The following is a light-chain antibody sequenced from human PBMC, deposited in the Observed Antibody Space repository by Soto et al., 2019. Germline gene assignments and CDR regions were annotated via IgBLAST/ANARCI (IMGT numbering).Light chain of an antibody. CDR3: SSYTSSSTLV. CDR1: SSDVGAYNY. J-gene: IGLJ2*01. Sequence: QSALTQPASVSGSPGQSITISCTGTSSDVGAYNYVSWYQQHPGKAPKLMIFEVNNRPSGVSNRFSGSKSGNTASLASSGLQAEDEADYYCSSYTSSSTLVLGGGTKVTVL. V-gene: IGLV2-14*01. CDR2: EVN.